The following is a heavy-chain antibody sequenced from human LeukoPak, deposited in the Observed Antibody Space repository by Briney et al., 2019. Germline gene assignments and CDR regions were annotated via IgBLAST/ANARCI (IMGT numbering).Heavy chain of an antibody. CDR2: IRGSDGST. CDR1: GFTFSTYA. V-gene: IGHV3-23*01. D-gene: IGHD4-17*01. CDR3: AKDVYGDYGGLDY. Sequence: GESLRLSCAASGFTFSTYALSWVRQAPWKGLEWVSSIRGSDGSTYYADSVKGRFAISRDNSKNTLYLQMNSLRAEDTAVYYCAKDVYGDYGGLDYWGQGTLVTVSS. J-gene: IGHJ4*02.